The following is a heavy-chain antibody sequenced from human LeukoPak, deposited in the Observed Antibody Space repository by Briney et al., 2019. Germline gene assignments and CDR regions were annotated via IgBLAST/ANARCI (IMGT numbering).Heavy chain of an antibody. CDR3: ARDKKSGESSEIDY. CDR1: GFTFSNYW. CDR2: INRDGSTT. Sequence: GGSPRLSCAASGFTFSNYWVHWVRQAPGKGLVWVSRINRDGSTTNYADSVKGRFTVSRDNAKNTLNLQMNSLRAEDTAVYYCARDKKSGESSEIDYWGQGTLVTVSS. J-gene: IGHJ4*02. V-gene: IGHV3-74*01. D-gene: IGHD3-10*01.